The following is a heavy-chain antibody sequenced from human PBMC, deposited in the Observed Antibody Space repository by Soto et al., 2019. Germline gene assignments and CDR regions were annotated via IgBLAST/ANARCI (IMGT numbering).Heavy chain of an antibody. CDR3: ARQPSRSSEDDAFDI. CDR1: GYSFTSYW. Sequence: ESLKISCKGSGYSFTSYWIGWVRQMPGKGLGWMGIIYPGDSDTRYSPSFQGQVTISADKSISTAYLQWSSLKASDTAMYYCARQPSRSSEDDAFDIWGQGTMVTVSS. CDR2: IYPGDSDT. J-gene: IGHJ3*02. V-gene: IGHV5-51*01. D-gene: IGHD6-6*01.